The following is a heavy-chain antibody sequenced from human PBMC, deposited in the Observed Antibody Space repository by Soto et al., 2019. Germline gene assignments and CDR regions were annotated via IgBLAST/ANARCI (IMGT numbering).Heavy chain of an antibody. Sequence: QVQLVESGGGVVQPGRSLRLSCAASGFTFSSYAMHWVRQAPGKGLEWVAVISYDGSNKYYADSVKGRFTISRDNSKNTLYLQMNSLRAEDTAVYYCARESENWTYYYYGMDVWGQGTTDTVSS. CDR1: GFTFSSYA. CDR3: ARESENWTYYYYGMDV. CDR2: ISYDGSNK. D-gene: IGHD1-1*01. V-gene: IGHV3-30-3*01. J-gene: IGHJ6*02.